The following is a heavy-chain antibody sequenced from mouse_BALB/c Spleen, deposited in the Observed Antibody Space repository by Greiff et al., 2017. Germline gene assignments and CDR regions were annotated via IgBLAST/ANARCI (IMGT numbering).Heavy chain of an antibody. CDR3: ARDGSLY. Sequence: QVQLKESGAELAKPGASVKMSCKASGYTFTSYWMHWVKQRPGQGLEWIGYINPSTGYTEYNQKFKDKATLTADKSSSTAYMQLSSLTSEDSAVYYCARDGSLYGGQGTTLTVSS. V-gene: IGHV1-7*01. CDR2: INPSTGYT. J-gene: IGHJ2*01. D-gene: IGHD1-1*02. CDR1: GYTFTSYW.